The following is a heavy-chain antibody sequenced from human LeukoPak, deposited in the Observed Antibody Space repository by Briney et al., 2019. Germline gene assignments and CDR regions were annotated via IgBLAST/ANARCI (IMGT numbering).Heavy chain of an antibody. V-gene: IGHV5-51*01. CDR2: IYPGDSDT. Sequence: GESLKISCKGSGYSFTSYWIGWVRQMPGKGLEWRGIIYPGDSDTRYSPSFQGQVTISADKSISTAYLQWSSLKASDTAMYYCARSTAYYYDTFDPWGQGTLVTVSS. CDR1: GYSFTSYW. CDR3: ARSTAYYYDTFDP. J-gene: IGHJ5*02. D-gene: IGHD3-22*01.